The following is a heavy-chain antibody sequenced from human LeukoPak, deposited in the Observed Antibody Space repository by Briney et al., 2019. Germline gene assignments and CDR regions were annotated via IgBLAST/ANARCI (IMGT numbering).Heavy chain of an antibody. CDR2: ISGRGGST. D-gene: IGHD3-10*01. V-gene: IGHV3-23*01. J-gene: IGHJ4*02. CDR3: AKSLWFGELPYY. CDR1: GFTFASYT. Sequence: PGGSLRLFCAASGFTFASYTMSWVRQAPGKGLEWVSVISGRGGSTYSADSVKGRFTISRDNSKNTLYLQMNSLSAEDTAVYYCAKSLWFGELPYYWGQGTLVTVSS.